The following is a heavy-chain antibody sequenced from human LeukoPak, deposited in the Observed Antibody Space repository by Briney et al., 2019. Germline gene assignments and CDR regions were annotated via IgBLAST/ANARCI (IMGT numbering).Heavy chain of an antibody. J-gene: IGHJ4*02. V-gene: IGHV3-21*01. CDR2: ISSSSSYI. D-gene: IGHD6-19*01. CDR1: GFTFSSYS. Sequence: GGSLRLSCAASGFTFSSYSMNLVRQAPGKGLEWVSSISSSSSYIYYADSVKGRFTISRDNAKNSLYLQMNSLRAEDTAVYYCARVFGIAVAGTPDYWGQGTLVTVSS. CDR3: ARVFGIAVAGTPDY.